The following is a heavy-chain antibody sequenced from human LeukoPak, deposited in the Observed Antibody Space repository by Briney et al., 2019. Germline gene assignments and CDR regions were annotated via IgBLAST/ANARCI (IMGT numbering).Heavy chain of an antibody. D-gene: IGHD4-17*01. J-gene: IGHJ5*02. V-gene: IGHV4-31*03. CDR2: IYYSGST. CDR3: AETTVTNNWFDP. CDR1: GGSISSGGYY. Sequence: SQTLSLTCTVSGGSISSGGYYWSWIRQHPGKGLEWIGYIYYSGSTYYNPSLKSRVTISVDTSKNQFSPKLSSVTAADTAVYYCAETTVTNNWFDPWGQGTLVTVSS.